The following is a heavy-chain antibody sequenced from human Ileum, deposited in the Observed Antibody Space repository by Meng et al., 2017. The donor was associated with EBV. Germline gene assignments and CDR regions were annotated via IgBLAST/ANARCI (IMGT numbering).Heavy chain of an antibody. CDR3: ARGGWSLDY. D-gene: IGHD2-15*01. CDR2: IYYSGST. CDR1: GGSISSYY. J-gene: IGHJ4*02. Sequence: QLPEAGPGLWKPSETLSLTCTVSGGSISSYYWSWIRQPPGKGLEWIGYIYYSGSTNYSPSLKSRVTISVDTSKNQFSLNLSSVTAADTAVYYCARGGWSLDYWGQGTLVTVSS. V-gene: IGHV4-59*08.